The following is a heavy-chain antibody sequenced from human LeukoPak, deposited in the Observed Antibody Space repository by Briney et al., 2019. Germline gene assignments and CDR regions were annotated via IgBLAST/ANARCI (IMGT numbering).Heavy chain of an antibody. D-gene: IGHD3-22*01. CDR1: GFTFSSYW. CDR2: IKQDGSEK. Sequence: GGTLRLSCAASGFTFSSYWMSWVRQAPGKGLEWVANIKQDGSEKYYVDSVKGRFTISRDNAKNSLYLQMNSLRAEDTALYYCATQLVVNDAFDIWGQGTMVTVSS. V-gene: IGHV3-7*03. CDR3: ATQLVVNDAFDI. J-gene: IGHJ3*02.